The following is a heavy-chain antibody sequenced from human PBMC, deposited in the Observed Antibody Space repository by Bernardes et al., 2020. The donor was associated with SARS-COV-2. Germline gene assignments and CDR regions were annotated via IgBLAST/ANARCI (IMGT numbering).Heavy chain of an antibody. J-gene: IGHJ6*02. D-gene: IGHD2-2*01. Sequence: SGPTLVKPTQTLTLTCTFSGFSLTTSGLGVGWIRQPPGKALEWLALIYWDDDKRYSPSLQSRLTITKDTSKNQVVLTMTNMDPVDTATYYCALEPTSPSFYYSYDMDVWGQGTTVTVSS. CDR3: ALEPTSPSFYYSYDMDV. V-gene: IGHV2-5*02. CDR1: GFSLTTSGLG. CDR2: IYWDDDK.